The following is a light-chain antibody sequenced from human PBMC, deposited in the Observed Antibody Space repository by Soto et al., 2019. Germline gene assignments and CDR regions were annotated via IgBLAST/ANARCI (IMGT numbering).Light chain of an antibody. CDR2: EVS. J-gene: IGLJ1*01. V-gene: IGLV2-8*01. CDR3: SSYAGSNNYV. Sequence: QSVLPQPPSASGSPGQAVTISCTGTSSDVGGYNYVSWYQQHPGKAPKLMIYEVSKRPSGVPDRFSGSKSGNTASLTVSGLQAEDEAEYYCSSYAGSNNYVFGTGTKLTVL. CDR1: SSDVGGYNY.